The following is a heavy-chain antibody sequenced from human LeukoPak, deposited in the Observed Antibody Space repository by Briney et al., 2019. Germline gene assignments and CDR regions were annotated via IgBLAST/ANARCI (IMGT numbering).Heavy chain of an antibody. J-gene: IGHJ6*02. CDR3: ARSLGDGYYGMDV. CDR2: INHSGST. D-gene: IGHD1-26*01. Sequence: SETLSLTCAVYGGSFSGYYWSWIRQPPGKGLEWIGEINHSGSTNYNPSLKSRVTISVDTSKNQFSLKLSSVTAADTAVYYCARSLGDGYYGMDVWGQGTTVTVS. V-gene: IGHV4-34*01. CDR1: GGSFSGYY.